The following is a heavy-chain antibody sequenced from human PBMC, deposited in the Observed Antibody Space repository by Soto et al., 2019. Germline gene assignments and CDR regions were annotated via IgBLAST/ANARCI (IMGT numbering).Heavy chain of an antibody. Sequence: QVQLQESGPGLVKPSQTLSLTCTVSGGSISSGDYYWSWIRQPPGKGLEWIGYIYYSGSTYYNPSLKSRVTIAVETSKNQFSLKLSSVTAADTAVYYCASVGFGELLAQGMDVWGQGTTVTVSS. V-gene: IGHV4-30-4*01. CDR1: GGSISSGDYY. J-gene: IGHJ6*02. D-gene: IGHD3-10*01. CDR2: IYYSGST. CDR3: ASVGFGELLAQGMDV.